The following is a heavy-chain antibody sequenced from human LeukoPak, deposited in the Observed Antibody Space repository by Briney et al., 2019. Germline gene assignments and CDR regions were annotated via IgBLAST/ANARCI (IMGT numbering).Heavy chain of an antibody. CDR2: ISYDGSNK. CDR3: GALVVITVRDAFDT. J-gene: IGHJ3*02. CDR1: GFTFSSYG. D-gene: IGHD3-22*01. Sequence: GGSLRLSCAASGFTFSSYGMHWVRQAPGKGLEWVAVISYDGSNKYYADSVKGRFTISRDNSKNTLYLQMNSLRAEDTAVYYCGALVVITVRDAFDTWGQGTMVTVSS. V-gene: IGHV3-30*03.